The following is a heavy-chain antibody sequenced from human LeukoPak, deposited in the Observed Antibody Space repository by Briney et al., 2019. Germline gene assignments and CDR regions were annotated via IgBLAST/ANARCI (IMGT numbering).Heavy chain of an antibody. CDR1: GGPITGYS. V-gene: IGHV4-59*01. D-gene: IGHD1-1*01. Sequence: SETLSLTCSVSGGPITGYSWHWIRQPPGRGLEWIGYIAYNGDTNYNSSLKSRLTMSVDTSNDQVSLSLSSVAAADTAVYYCARFYNPYFDFWGQGTLVTVSS. CDR2: IAYNGDT. CDR3: ARFYNPYFDF. J-gene: IGHJ4*02.